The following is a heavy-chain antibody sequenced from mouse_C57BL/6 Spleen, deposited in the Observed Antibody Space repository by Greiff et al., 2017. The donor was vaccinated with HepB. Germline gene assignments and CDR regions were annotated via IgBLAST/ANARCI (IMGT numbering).Heavy chain of an antibody. J-gene: IGHJ1*03. D-gene: IGHD2-5*01. CDR1: GYTFTEYT. Sequence: QVQLQQSGAELVKPGASVKLSCKASGYTFTEYTIHWVKQRSGQGLEWIGWFYPGSGSIKYNEKFKDKATLTADKSSSTVYMELSRLTSEDSAVYFCARDEDGSYYSNYEYFDVWGTGTTVTVSS. CDR3: ARDEDGSYYSNYEYFDV. V-gene: IGHV1-62-2*01. CDR2: FYPGSGSI.